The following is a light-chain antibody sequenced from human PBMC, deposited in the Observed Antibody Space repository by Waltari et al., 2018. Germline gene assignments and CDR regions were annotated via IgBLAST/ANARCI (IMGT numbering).Light chain of an antibody. V-gene: IGLV1-40*01. CDR3: QSYDSSLSV. Sequence: QSVLTQPPSVSGAPGQRVTISCTGSSSNIGAGYDVHWYQQLPGTAPKLLIYGNSTRPSGVPDRFSGSNSGTSASLAITGLQAEDEADYYCQSYDSSLSVFGGGTKLTVL. CDR1: SSNIGAGYD. J-gene: IGLJ3*02. CDR2: GNS.